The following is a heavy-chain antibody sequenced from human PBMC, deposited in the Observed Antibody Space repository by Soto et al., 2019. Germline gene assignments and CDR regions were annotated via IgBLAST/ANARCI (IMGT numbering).Heavy chain of an antibody. CDR2: IYYSGST. J-gene: IGHJ6*04. D-gene: IGHD2-2*01. CDR1: GGSISSGDYY. CDR3: ARAPIVVAPADTPYRMDV. V-gene: IGHV4-30-4*01. Sequence: SETLSLTCTVSGGSISSGDYYWSWIRQPPGKGREWIGYIYYSGSTYYNPSLKSRVTISVDTSKNQFSLKLSSVTAADTAVYYCARAPIVVAPADTPYRMDVWGKGTTVTVSS.